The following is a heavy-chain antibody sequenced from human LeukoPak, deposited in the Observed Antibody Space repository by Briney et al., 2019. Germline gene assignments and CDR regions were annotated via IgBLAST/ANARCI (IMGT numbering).Heavy chain of an antibody. J-gene: IGHJ4*02. CDR2: ISSSSSYI. D-gene: IGHD4-17*01. CDR3: ARTYYGDYDY. Sequence: PGGSLRLSCAVSGFTFDDYAMHWVRQVPGKGLEWVSSISSSSSYIYYADSVKGRFTISRDNAKNSLYLQMNSLRAEDTAVYYCARTYYGDYDYWGQGTLVTVSS. V-gene: IGHV3-21*01. CDR1: GFTFDDYA.